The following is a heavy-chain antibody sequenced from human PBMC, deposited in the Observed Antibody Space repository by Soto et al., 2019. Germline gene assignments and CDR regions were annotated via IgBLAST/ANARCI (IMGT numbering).Heavy chain of an antibody. Sequence: QVQLVQSGAEVKKPGASVKVSCKASGYTFTSYAMHWVRQAPGQRLEWMGWINAGNGNTKYSQKFQGRVTITRDTSASTAYMELSSLRSEDTAVYYCARDRVAVAGSFDYWGQGTLVTVSS. D-gene: IGHD6-19*01. CDR2: INAGNGNT. CDR1: GYTFTSYA. V-gene: IGHV1-3*01. J-gene: IGHJ4*02. CDR3: ARDRVAVAGSFDY.